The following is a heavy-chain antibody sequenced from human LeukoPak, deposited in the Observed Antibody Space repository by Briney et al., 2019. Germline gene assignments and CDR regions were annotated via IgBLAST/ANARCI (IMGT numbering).Heavy chain of an antibody. Sequence: ASVKVSCKASGYTFTSNYIHWVRQAPGQGLEWMGIINPSGGSTSYAQKFQGRVTMTRDTSTSTVYMELSSLRSEDTAVYYCARDMGGVTTTWGQGTLVTVSS. CDR3: ARDMGGVTTT. J-gene: IGHJ5*02. V-gene: IGHV1-46*01. CDR1: GYTFTSNY. D-gene: IGHD3-16*01. CDR2: INPSGGST.